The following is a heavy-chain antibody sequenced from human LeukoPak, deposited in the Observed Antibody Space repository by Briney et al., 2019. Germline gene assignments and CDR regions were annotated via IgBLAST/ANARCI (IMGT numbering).Heavy chain of an antibody. CDR3: TKDYLSVYCGGDCYSQLDY. Sequence: GGSLRLSCAASGFTFSNYGMHWVRQTPGKGLEWVAFIRFDGGNKYFADSVKGRFTISRDNSKNTLYLQMNSLRAEDTAVYYCTKDYLSVYCGGDCYSQLDYWGQGTLVTVSS. D-gene: IGHD2-21*02. CDR1: GFTFSNYG. J-gene: IGHJ4*02. V-gene: IGHV3-30*02. CDR2: IRFDGGNK.